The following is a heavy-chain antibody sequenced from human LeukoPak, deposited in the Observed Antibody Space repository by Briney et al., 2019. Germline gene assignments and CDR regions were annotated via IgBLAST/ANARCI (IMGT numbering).Heavy chain of an antibody. J-gene: IGHJ5*02. Sequence: SETLSLTCAVYGGSFNGYYWSWLPQPPGKGREWMGEINHSGSTNYNPPLKSRVTISVDTSKNQFSLKLSSVTAADTAVYYCARGVVVVTATTYNWFDPWGQGTLVTVSS. CDR1: GGSFNGYY. V-gene: IGHV4-34*01. CDR3: ARGVVVVTATTYNWFDP. CDR2: INHSGST. D-gene: IGHD2-21*02.